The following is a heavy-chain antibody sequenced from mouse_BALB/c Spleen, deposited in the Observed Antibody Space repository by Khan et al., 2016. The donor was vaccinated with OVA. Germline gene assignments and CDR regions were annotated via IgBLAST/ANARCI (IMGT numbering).Heavy chain of an antibody. CDR3: ARQPYYHYYVMDY. J-gene: IGHJ4*01. CDR2: IWSDGGT. D-gene: IGHD2-10*01. CDR1: GFSLTNYG. Sequence: QVQLKQSGPGLVAPSQSLSITCTVSGFSLTNYGIHWVRQPPGKGLEWLVVIWSDGGTNYNSDLRSRLSISKDNSKSQVFLKMNSIQTDDTAMYYCARQPYYHYYVMDYWGQGTSVTVSS. V-gene: IGHV2-6-1*01.